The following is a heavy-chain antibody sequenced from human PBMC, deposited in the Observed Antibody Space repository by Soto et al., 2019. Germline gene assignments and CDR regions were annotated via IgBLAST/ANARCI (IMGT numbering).Heavy chain of an antibody. CDR2: IVVGSGNT. J-gene: IGHJ1*01. D-gene: IGHD6-19*01. CDR1: GFTFTSSA. CDR3: AADHVSRVWFGPREH. Sequence: SVKVSCKASGFTFTSSAVQWVRQARGQRLEWIGWIVVGSGNTDYAQKFQERVTITRDMSTNTAYIELSSLRSEDTAVYYCAADHVSRVWFGPREHWGQGTLVTVSS. V-gene: IGHV1-58*01.